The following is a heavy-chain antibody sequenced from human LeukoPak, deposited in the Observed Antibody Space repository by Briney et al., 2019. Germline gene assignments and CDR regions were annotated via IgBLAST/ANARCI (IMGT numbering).Heavy chain of an antibody. V-gene: IGHV4-59*12. CDR2: IYYSGST. CDR1: GGSISSYY. Sequence: SETLSLTCTVSGGSISSYYWSWIRQPPGKGLEWIGYIYYSGSTNYNPSFKSRVTISVDTSKNQFSLKLSSVTASDTAVYYCARPIAAAGDDAFDIWGQGTMVTVSS. CDR3: ARPIAAAGDDAFDI. J-gene: IGHJ3*02. D-gene: IGHD6-13*01.